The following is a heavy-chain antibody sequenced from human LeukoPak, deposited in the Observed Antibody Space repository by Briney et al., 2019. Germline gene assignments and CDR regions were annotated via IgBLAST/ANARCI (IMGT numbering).Heavy chain of an antibody. J-gene: IGHJ4*02. V-gene: IGHV1-8*02. CDR3: ARGSIAVAGTLWY. Sequence: GASVKVSCKASGYTFTNYDINWVRQATGQGLEWMGWMNPNSGNTGYAQKFQGRVTMTRNTSISTAYMELSSLRSEDTAVYYCARGSIAVAGTLWYWGQGTLVTVSS. CDR2: MNPNSGNT. CDR1: GYTFTNYD. D-gene: IGHD6-19*01.